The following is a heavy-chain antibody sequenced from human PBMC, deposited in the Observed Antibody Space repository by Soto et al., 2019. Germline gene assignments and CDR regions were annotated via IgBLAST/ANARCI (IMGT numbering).Heavy chain of an antibody. V-gene: IGHV1-2*02. CDR2: INPNSGGT. CDR1: GYTFTGYY. CDR3: ARGANPVVVVVAATDY. D-gene: IGHD2-15*01. Sequence: ASVKVSCKASGYTFTGYYIHWVRQAPGQGLEWMGWINPNSGGTNYAQKFQGRVTMTRETSISTAYMELSRLRSDDTAVYYCARGANPVVVVVAATDYWGQGTLVTVSS. J-gene: IGHJ4*02.